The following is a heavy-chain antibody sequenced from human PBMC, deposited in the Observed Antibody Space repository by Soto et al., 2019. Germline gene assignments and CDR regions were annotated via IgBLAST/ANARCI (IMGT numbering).Heavy chain of an antibody. CDR2: IYWNDDK. CDR3: AHRRDYGVYVLAYQDAFDI. D-gene: IGHD4-17*01. V-gene: IGHV2-5*01. Sequence: QITLKESGPTLVKPTQTLTLTCTCSAFSLSTSGVGVGWIRKPPGKVLEGLALIYWNDDKRYSSALKSRFTTSKDTSGIQVGLRVTDMGTVDTATYYCAHRRDYGVYVLAYQDAFDISCQRTMVTVSS. J-gene: IGHJ3*02. CDR1: AFSLSTSGVG.